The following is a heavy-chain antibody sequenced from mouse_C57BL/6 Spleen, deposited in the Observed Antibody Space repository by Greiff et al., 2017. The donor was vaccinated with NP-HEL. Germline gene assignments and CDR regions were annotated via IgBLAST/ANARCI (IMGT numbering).Heavy chain of an antibody. V-gene: IGHV1-39*01. D-gene: IGHD1-1*01. CDR3: ARRYYGSGYVFDY. CDR1: GYSFTDYH. J-gene: IGHJ2*01. Sequence: VQLQQSGPELVKPGASVKISCKASGYSFTDYHMNWVKQSHGKSLEWIGVINPNYGTTSYNQKFKGKATLTVDQSSSTAYMQLNSLTSEDSAVYYCARRYYGSGYVFDYWGQGTTLTVSS. CDR2: INPNYGTT.